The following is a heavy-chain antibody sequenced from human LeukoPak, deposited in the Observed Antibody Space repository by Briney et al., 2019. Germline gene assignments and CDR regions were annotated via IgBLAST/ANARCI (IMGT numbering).Heavy chain of an antibody. CDR1: GFTFSIYA. D-gene: IGHD3-10*01. CDR3: AKGQPSGWFGELLLGDY. Sequence: GRSLRLSCAASGFTFSIYAMHWVRQAPGKGLEWGTVISYDGSNKYYADSVKGRFTISRDNSKNTLYLQMNRLRAEDTAVYYCAKGQPSGWFGELLLGDYWGQGTLVTVSS. V-gene: IGHV3-30*18. J-gene: IGHJ4*02. CDR2: ISYDGSNK.